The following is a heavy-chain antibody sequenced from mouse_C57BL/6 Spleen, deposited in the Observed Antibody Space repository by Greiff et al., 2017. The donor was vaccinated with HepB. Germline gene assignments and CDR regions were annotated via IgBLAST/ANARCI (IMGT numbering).Heavy chain of an antibody. V-gene: IGHV1-22*01. Sequence: EVHLVESGPELVKPGASVKMSCKASGYTFTDYNMHWVKQSHGKSLEWIGYINPNNGGTSYNQKFKGKATLTVNKSSSTAYMELRSLTSEDSAVYDCARGYDDAVAGWGQGTLVTVAA. D-gene: IGHD2-4*01. CDR1: GYTFTDYN. CDR3: ARGYDDAVAG. J-gene: IGHJ3*02. CDR2: INPNNGGT.